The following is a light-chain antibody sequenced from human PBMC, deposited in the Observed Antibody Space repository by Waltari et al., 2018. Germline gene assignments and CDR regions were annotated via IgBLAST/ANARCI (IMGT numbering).Light chain of an antibody. CDR3: LQYSTTPRT. CDR2: WAS. CDR1: QSVLYSPNNKNY. J-gene: IGKJ3*01. V-gene: IGKV4-1*01. Sequence: DTVLTQSPDSLAVSLGERATINCKSSQSVLYSPNNKNYLAWYQHKEGQPPDLLIYWASTRESGVPARFSGSGSGTDFTLTISSLQAEDVAVYYCLQYSTTPRTFGPGTKVEIK.